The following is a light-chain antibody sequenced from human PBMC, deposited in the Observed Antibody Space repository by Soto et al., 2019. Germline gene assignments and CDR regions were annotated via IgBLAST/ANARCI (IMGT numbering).Light chain of an antibody. CDR1: QGISSY. CDR3: QQLNSNPLT. CDR2: AAS. J-gene: IGKJ4*01. V-gene: IGKV1-9*01. Sequence: IQLTQSPSSLSASVGDRVTITCRASQGISSYLAWYQQKPGKAPKLLIYAASTLQSGVPSRFSGSGSGTDFTLTISRLQPEDFATYYCQQLNSNPLTFGGGTKVEIK.